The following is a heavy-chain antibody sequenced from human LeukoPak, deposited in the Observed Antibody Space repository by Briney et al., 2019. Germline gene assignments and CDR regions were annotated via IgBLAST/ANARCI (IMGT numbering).Heavy chain of an antibody. CDR2: ISSSSSTI. CDR1: GFTFSDYS. J-gene: IGHJ4*02. Sequence: GGSLRLSCAASGFTFSDYSMNWVRQAPGKGLEWVSYISSSSSTINYANSVKGRFTISRDNAKNSLYLQMNSLRAEDTAVYYCARDRNDSSGYYYGYWGQGTPVTVSS. V-gene: IGHV3-48*04. CDR3: ARDRNDSSGYYYGY. D-gene: IGHD3-22*01.